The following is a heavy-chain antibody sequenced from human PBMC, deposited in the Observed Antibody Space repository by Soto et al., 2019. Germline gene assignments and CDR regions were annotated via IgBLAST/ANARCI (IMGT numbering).Heavy chain of an antibody. D-gene: IGHD6-19*01. CDR3: ARDSSGWYYFDY. J-gene: IGHJ4*02. CDR2: IYYSGST. Sequence: PSETLSLTCTVSGGSISSSSYYWGWIRQPPGKWLEWIGSIYYSGSTYYNPSLKSRVTISVDTSKNQFSLKLSSVTAADTAVYYCARDSSGWYYFDYWGQGTLVTVSS. V-gene: IGHV4-39*01. CDR1: GGSISSSSYY.